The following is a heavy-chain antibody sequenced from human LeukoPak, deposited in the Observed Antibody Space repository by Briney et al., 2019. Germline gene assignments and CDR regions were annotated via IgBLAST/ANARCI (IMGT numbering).Heavy chain of an antibody. D-gene: IGHD2-2*02. V-gene: IGHV3-33*01. J-gene: IGHJ5*02. CDR2: IWYDGSNK. CDR1: GFTFSSYG. CDR3: ARDGVPAAIRCWFDP. Sequence: GRSLRLSCAASGFTFSSYGMHWVRQAPGKGLEWVAVIWYDGSNKYYADSVKGRFTISRDNSKNTLYLQMNSLRAEDTAVYYCARDGVPAAIRCWFDPWGQGTLVTFSS.